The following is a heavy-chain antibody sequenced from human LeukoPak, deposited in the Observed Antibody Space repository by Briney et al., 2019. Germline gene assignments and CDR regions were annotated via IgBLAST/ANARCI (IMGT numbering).Heavy chain of an antibody. D-gene: IGHD3-10*01. J-gene: IGHJ4*02. CDR3: ARGRTMVRGVIIAY. Sequence: VASVKVSCKASGGTFSSYAINWVRQATGQGLEWMGWMNPNSGNTGYAQKFQGRVTMTRNTSISTAYMELSSLRSEDTAVYYCARGRTMVRGVIIAYWGQGTLVTVSS. V-gene: IGHV1-8*02. CDR2: MNPNSGNT. CDR1: GGTFSSYA.